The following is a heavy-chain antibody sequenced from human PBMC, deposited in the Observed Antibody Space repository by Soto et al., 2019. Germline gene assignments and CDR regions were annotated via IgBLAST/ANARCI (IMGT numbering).Heavy chain of an antibody. CDR2: IYHSGST. J-gene: IGHJ6*02. Sequence: NPSETLSLTCAVSGGSISSSNWWSWVRQPPGKGLEWIGEIYHSGSTNYNPSLKSRVTISVDKSKNQFSLKLSSVTAADTAVYYCARVAVAAYYYYYGMDVWGQGTTVTVSS. CDR1: GGSISSSNW. V-gene: IGHV4-4*02. D-gene: IGHD6-19*01. CDR3: ARVAVAAYYYYYGMDV.